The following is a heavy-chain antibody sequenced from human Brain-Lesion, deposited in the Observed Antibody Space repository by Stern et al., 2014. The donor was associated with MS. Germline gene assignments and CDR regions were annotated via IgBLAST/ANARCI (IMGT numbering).Heavy chain of an antibody. CDR3: ARSTVSAEYYFDY. J-gene: IGHJ4*02. CDR2: ITYSGTT. Sequence: QVQLQESGPGLVKPSQTLSLTCTVSGGSINSGDYHWTWIRQPPGKGLEWIGFITYSGTTYYKPSLQRRLTISVDTSKNQFSLKLRSVTAGDTAVYYCARSTVSAEYYFDYGGQGTLVTVSS. V-gene: IGHV4-30-4*01. CDR1: GGSINSGDYH. D-gene: IGHD4-11*01.